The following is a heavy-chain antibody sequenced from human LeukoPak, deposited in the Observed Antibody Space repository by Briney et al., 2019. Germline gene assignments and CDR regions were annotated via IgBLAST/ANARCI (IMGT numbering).Heavy chain of an antibody. CDR3: ARVPALWFGELSAVYYGMDV. J-gene: IGHJ6*02. CDR2: ISAYNGNT. D-gene: IGHD3-10*01. Sequence: GASVKLSCKASGYXFTSYGMSWVRQAPGQGLEWMGRISAYNGNTNYAHKVQGRVTMTTDTSTSTAYMELRSLRSDDTAVYYCARVPALWFGELSAVYYGMDVWGQGTTVTVSS. V-gene: IGHV1-18*01. CDR1: GYXFTSYG.